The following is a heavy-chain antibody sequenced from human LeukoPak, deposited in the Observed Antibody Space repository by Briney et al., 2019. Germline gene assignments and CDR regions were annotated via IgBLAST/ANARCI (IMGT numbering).Heavy chain of an antibody. CDR2: IWYDGSNK. Sequence: PGRSLRLSCTASGFTFSSYGMHWVRQAPGKGLEWVAVIWYDGSNKYFADSVKGRFTISRDNSKNTLYLQMNSLRAEDTAVYYCAKEKLWFGELLLSMDVWGQGTTVTVPS. CDR3: AKEKLWFGELLLSMDV. D-gene: IGHD3-10*01. J-gene: IGHJ6*02. V-gene: IGHV3-33*06. CDR1: GFTFSSYG.